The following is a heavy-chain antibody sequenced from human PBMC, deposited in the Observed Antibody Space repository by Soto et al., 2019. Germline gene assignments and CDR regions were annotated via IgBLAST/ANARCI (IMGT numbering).Heavy chain of an antibody. Sequence: GGSLRLSCAASGFTFSSYGMHWVRQAPGKGLEWVAVIWYDGSNKYYADSVKGRFTISRDNSKNTLYLQMNSLRAEDTAVYYCARDSSGWPYYYYGMDVWGQGTTVTVSS. D-gene: IGHD6-19*01. CDR2: IWYDGSNK. CDR3: ARDSSGWPYYYYGMDV. V-gene: IGHV3-33*01. J-gene: IGHJ6*02. CDR1: GFTFSSYG.